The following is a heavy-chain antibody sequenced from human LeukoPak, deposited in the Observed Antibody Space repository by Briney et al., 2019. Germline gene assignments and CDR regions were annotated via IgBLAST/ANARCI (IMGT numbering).Heavy chain of an antibody. D-gene: IGHD6-6*01. Sequence: SETLSLTCTVSGGSISSSSYYWGWIRQPPGKGLEWIGSIYYSGSTYYNPSLKSRVTISVDTSKNQFSLKLSFVTAADTAVYYCARLEQLVLDYWGQGTLVTVSS. CDR2: IYYSGST. V-gene: IGHV4-39*01. J-gene: IGHJ4*02. CDR3: ARLEQLVLDY. CDR1: GGSISSSSYY.